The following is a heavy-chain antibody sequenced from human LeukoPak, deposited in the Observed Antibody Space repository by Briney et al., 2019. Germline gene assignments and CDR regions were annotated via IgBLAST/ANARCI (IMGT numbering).Heavy chain of an antibody. J-gene: IGHJ6*02. CDR3: ARTGIAAAGFHYYGMDV. Sequence: VASVTVSCTASGGTFSSYAISWVRQAPGQGLEWMGGIIPIFGTANYAQKFQGRVTITADESTSTAYMGLSSLRSEDTAVYYCARTGIAAAGFHYYGMDVWGQGTTVTVSS. V-gene: IGHV1-69*01. CDR2: IIPIFGTA. D-gene: IGHD6-13*01. CDR1: GGTFSSYA.